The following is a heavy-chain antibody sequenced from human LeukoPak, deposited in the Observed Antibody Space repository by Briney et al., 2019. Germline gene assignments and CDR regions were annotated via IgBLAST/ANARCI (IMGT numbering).Heavy chain of an antibody. V-gene: IGHV5-51*01. CDR1: GYSFTSYW. CDR3: ARTGSKAAAGTPGGY. Sequence: GESLKISCKGSGYSFTSYWIGWVRQLPGKGLEWMGIIYPGDSDTRYSPSFQGQVTISADKSISTAYLQWSSLKASDTAMYYCARTGSKAAAGTPGGYWGQGTLVTVSS. CDR2: IYPGDSDT. D-gene: IGHD6-13*01. J-gene: IGHJ4*02.